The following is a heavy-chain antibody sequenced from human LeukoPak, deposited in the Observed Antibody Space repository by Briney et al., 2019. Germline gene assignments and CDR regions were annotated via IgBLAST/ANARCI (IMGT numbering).Heavy chain of an antibody. CDR2: IYSSGST. V-gene: IGHV4-31*03. J-gene: IGHJ4*02. D-gene: IGHD3-10*01. Sequence: SQTLSLTCTVSGGSISSGGYYWSWIRQHPGKGLEWIGYIYSSGSTYYNPSLKSRVTISVDTSKNQFSLKLSSVTAADTAVYYCARARGVRGVIEYYFDYWGQGTLVTVSS. CDR3: ARARGVRGVIEYYFDY. CDR1: GGSISSGGYY.